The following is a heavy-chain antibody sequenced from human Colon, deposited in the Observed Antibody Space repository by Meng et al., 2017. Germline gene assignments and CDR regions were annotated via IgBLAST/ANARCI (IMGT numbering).Heavy chain of an antibody. V-gene: IGHV4-39*07. Sequence: QLHLQEPGPGLVKSSGTLSLPCTVSGGSISSSSYYWGWTRQPPGKGLEWIGCIYHSGSTYYNVSLKSRVAISVDTSKNQFSLKVRSVTAADTAVYYCAGGPWEFDYWGQGTLVTVSS. CDR1: GGSISSSSYY. CDR3: AGGPWEFDY. D-gene: IGHD1-26*01. J-gene: IGHJ4*02. CDR2: IYHSGST.